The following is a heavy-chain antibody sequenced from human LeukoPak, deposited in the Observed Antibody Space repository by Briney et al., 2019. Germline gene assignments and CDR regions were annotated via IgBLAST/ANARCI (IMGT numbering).Heavy chain of an antibody. CDR1: GGSISSGGYY. D-gene: IGHD5-12*01. CDR3: ARDSGYEYWYFDL. CDR2: IYYSGST. J-gene: IGHJ2*01. V-gene: IGHV4-31*03. Sequence: SQTLSLTCTVSGGSISSGGYYWSWIRQHPGKGLEWIGYIYYSGSTHYNPSLKSRVTISVDTSKNQFSLKLSSVTAADTAVYYCARDSGYEYWYFDLWGRGTLVTVSS.